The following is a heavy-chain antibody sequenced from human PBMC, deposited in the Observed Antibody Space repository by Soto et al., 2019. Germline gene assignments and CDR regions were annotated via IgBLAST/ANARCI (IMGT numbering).Heavy chain of an antibody. J-gene: IGHJ4*02. V-gene: IGHV1-69*13. D-gene: IGHD2-21*02. Sequence: SVKVSCKASGGTFSSYAISWVRQAPGQGLGWMGGIIPIFGTANYAQKFQGRVTITADESTSTAYMELSSLRSEDTAVYYCARDYVSGGYSFYYFDYWGQGTLVTVSS. CDR2: IIPIFGTA. CDR1: GGTFSSYA. CDR3: ARDYVSGGYSFYYFDY.